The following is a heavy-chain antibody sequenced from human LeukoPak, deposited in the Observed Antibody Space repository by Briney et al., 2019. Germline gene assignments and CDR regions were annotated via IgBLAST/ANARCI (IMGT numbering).Heavy chain of an antibody. Sequence: ASVKVSCKASGYTFTSYDINWVRQATGQGLEWMGWMNPNSGNTGYAQKFQGRVTMTRNTSISTAYMELSSLRSEDTAVYYCARDRPHYYDSSGYWPDYWGQGTLVTVSS. CDR2: MNPNSGNT. D-gene: IGHD3-22*01. CDR1: GYTFTSYD. V-gene: IGHV1-8*01. J-gene: IGHJ4*02. CDR3: ARDRPHYYDSSGYWPDY.